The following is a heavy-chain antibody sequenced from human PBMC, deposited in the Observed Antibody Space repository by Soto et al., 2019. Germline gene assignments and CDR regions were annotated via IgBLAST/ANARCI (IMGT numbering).Heavy chain of an antibody. CDR3: ARNWNDVGWFDP. J-gene: IGHJ5*02. D-gene: IGHD1-1*01. CDR2: IYYTGST. CDR1: GGSISSGGYY. Sequence: PSETLSLTCTVSGGSISSGGYYWSWIRQPPGKGLEWIGYIYYTGSTCYNPSLKSRVTISLDTSKNQFSLKLSSVTAADTAVYYCARNWNDVGWFDPWGQGTLVTVSS. V-gene: IGHV4-61*08.